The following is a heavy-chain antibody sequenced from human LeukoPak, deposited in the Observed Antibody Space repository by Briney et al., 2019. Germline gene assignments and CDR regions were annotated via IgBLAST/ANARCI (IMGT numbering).Heavy chain of an antibody. J-gene: IGHJ4*02. CDR3: ARDLDYYGSGSYRH. D-gene: IGHD3-10*01. CDR2: IKQDGSEK. V-gene: IGHV3-7*01. CDR1: GFTFSSYW. Sequence: PGGSLRLSCAASGFTFSSYWMSWVRQAPGKGLEWVANIKQDGSEKYYVDSVKGRFTIYRDNAKNSLYLQMNRLRAEDTAVYYCARDLDYYGSGSYRHWGQGTLVTVSS.